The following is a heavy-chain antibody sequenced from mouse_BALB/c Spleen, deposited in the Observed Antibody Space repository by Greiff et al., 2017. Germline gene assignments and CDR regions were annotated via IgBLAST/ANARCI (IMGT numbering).Heavy chain of an antibody. V-gene: IGHV7-3*02. CDR2: ISNRANGYTT. CDR1: GFTFTDYY. J-gene: IGHJ1*01. D-gene: IGHD1-1*01. CDR3: ARGDSSLYWYFDV. Sequence: EVQVVESGGGLVQPGGSLRLSCATSGFTFTDYYMSWVRQPPGKALEWLGFISNRANGYTTEYSASVKGRFTISRDNSQSILYLQMNTLRDEDSATYYCARGDSSLYWYFDVWGAGTTVTVSS.